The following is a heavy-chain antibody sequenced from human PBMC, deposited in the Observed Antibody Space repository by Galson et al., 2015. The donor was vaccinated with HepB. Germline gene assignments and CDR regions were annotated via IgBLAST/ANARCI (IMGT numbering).Heavy chain of an antibody. D-gene: IGHD5-18*01. V-gene: IGHV1-69*04. CDR2: IIPILGIA. Sequence: SVKVSCKASGYTFTSYYMHWVRQAPGQGLEWMGRIIPILGIANYAQKFQGRVTITADKSTSTAYMELSSLRSEDTAVYYCARDRRSYGPIDYWGQGTLVTVSS. CDR3: ARDRRSYGPIDY. J-gene: IGHJ4*02. CDR1: GYTFTSYY.